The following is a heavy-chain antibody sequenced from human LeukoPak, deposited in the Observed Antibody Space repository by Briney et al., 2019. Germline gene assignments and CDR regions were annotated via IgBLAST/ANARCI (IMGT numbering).Heavy chain of an antibody. J-gene: IGHJ4*02. Sequence: ASVKVSCKASGYTFTSYDINWVRQATGQGLEWMGWMNPNSGNTGYAQKFQGRVTMTRNTSISTAYMELSSLRSEDTAVYYCARASYSGSYGGGHYFDYWGQGTLVTVSS. CDR1: GYTFTSYD. CDR3: ARASYSGSYGGGHYFDY. D-gene: IGHD1-26*01. CDR2: MNPNSGNT. V-gene: IGHV1-8*01.